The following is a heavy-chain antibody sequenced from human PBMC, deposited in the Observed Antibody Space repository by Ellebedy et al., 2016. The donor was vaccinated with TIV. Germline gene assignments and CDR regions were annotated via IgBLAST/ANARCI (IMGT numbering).Heavy chain of an antibody. CDR2: ISYSSDIT. D-gene: IGHD3-10*01. V-gene: IGHV3-23*01. CDR1: GFAFSGYA. J-gene: IGHJ6*02. CDR3: AKNSGEHYYGSGSFYGMDV. Sequence: GGSLRLXXAASGFAFSGYAMSWVRQAPGKGLEWVSSISYSSDITHYADSVKGRFTISRDNSKSTLYLQMNSLRAEDTAVYYCAKNSGEHYYGSGSFYGMDVWGQGTTVTVSS.